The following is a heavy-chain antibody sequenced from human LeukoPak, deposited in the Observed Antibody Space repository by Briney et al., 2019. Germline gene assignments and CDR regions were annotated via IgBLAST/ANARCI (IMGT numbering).Heavy chain of an antibody. Sequence: GESLKISCKGSGYNFNNYWIGWVRQMPGKGPEWMGIIYPGDSDTRNSPSFQGQVIISADKSISTAYLRWSSLKASDTAIYYCARLAKARKDGYNFGFDYWGQGTLVTVSS. J-gene: IGHJ4*02. D-gene: IGHD5-24*01. CDR3: ARLAKARKDGYNFGFDY. CDR2: IYPGDSDT. V-gene: IGHV5-51*01. CDR1: GYNFNNYW.